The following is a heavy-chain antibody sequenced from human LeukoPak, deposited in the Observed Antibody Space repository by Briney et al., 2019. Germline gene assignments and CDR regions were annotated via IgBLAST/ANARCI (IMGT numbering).Heavy chain of an antibody. V-gene: IGHV3-30*18. CDR1: GFTFSSYG. Sequence: GGSLRLSCAASGFTFSSYGMHWVRQAPGKGLEWVAVISYDGSNKYYADSVKGRFTISRDNSKNTLYLQMNSLRAEDTAVYYCAKDRPAYDSSGPLDYWGQGTLVTVSS. J-gene: IGHJ4*02. CDR2: ISYDGSNK. CDR3: AKDRPAYDSSGPLDY. D-gene: IGHD3-22*01.